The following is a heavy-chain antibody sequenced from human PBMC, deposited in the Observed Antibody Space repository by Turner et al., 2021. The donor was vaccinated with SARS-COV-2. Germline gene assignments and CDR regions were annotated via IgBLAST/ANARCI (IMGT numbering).Heavy chain of an antibody. CDR1: GYTFTSHY. D-gene: IGHD1-26*01. V-gene: IGHV1-46*01. CDR2: NNPSGGST. J-gene: IGHJ4*02. CDR3: ARGDSGSWGPFDY. Sequence: QVQLGPSGAEVKKPGGSVKGSCKASGYTFTSHYMHWVRQAPGQGLEWMGINNPSGGSTSYAQKFQGRVTMTRDTSTSIVYMELSSLRSEDTAVYYGARGDSGSWGPFDYWGQGTLVTVSS.